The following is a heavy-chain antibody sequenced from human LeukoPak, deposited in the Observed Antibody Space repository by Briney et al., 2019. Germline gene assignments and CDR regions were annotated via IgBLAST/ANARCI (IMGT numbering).Heavy chain of an antibody. Sequence: GGSLRLSCAASGSTFSDYYMSWIRQAPGKGLEWVSYISSSGSTIYYADSVKGRFTISRDNSKNTLSLQMNSLRVEDTAVYYCAKDLDSSGKCSDWFDPWGQGTLVTVSS. J-gene: IGHJ5*02. D-gene: IGHD1-26*01. CDR3: AKDLDSSGKCSDWFDP. CDR2: ISSSGSTI. CDR1: GSTFSDYY. V-gene: IGHV3-11*01.